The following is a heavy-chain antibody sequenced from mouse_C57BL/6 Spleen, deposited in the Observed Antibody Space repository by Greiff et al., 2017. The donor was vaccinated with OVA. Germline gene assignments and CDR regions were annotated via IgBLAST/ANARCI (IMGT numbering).Heavy chain of an antibody. V-gene: IGHV5-6*02. CDR1: GFTFSSYG. D-gene: IGHD4-1*01. Sequence: DVMLVESGGDLVKPGGSLKLSCAASGFTFSSYGMSWVRQTPDKRLEWVATISSGGSYTYYPDSVKGRFTISRDNAKNTLYLQMSSLKSEDTAMYYCARHPLGYWYFDVWGTGTTVTVSS. CDR2: ISSGGSYT. CDR3: ARHPLGYWYFDV. J-gene: IGHJ1*03.